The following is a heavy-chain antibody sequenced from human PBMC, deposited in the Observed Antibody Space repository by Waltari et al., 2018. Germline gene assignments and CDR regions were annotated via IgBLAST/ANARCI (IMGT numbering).Heavy chain of an antibody. CDR1: GFIVRSSS. J-gene: IGHJ6*02. CDR2: FYSGGTT. V-gene: IGHV3-53*01. Sequence: EMQVVESGGGLIQPGGSLRLSCAASGFIVRSSSMSWVRQAPGKGLEWVSVFYSGGTTYYVDSVKGRFTISRDDPKNTVYLQMNSLRAEDTAVYYCVRKDPGPRYGMDVWGQGTRVTVSS. CDR3: VRKDPGPRYGMDV.